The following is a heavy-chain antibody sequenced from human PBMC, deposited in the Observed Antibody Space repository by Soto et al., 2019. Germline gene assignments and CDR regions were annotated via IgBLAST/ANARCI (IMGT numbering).Heavy chain of an antibody. CDR3: AKAHRNGGTRVDY. V-gene: IGHV3-30*18. Sequence: QVQLVESGGGVVQPGRSLRLSCVASGFSFRAHGMHWVRQAPGKGLEWVAVISYDGSYSYYADSVKGRFSISRDNWNNALYLQMSSLRPEDTAVYFCAKAHRNGGTRVDYWGQGNLVTVSS. CDR1: GFSFRAHG. CDR2: ISYDGSYS. D-gene: IGHD2-15*01. J-gene: IGHJ4*02.